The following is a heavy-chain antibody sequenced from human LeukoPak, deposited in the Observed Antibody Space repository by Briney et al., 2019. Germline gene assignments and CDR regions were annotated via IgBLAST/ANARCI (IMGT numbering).Heavy chain of an antibody. CDR1: GFTFSAYS. CDR3: ARDSGSNYWPFSI. V-gene: IGHV3-21*01. Sequence: PGGSLRLSCAASGFTFSAYSMNWVRQAPGKGLEWVSSISSGSSYIYYADSMKGRFTISRDNAKNSLYLQMNSLRAEDTAVYYCARDSGSNYWPFSIWGQGTMVTVSS. CDR2: ISSGSSYI. D-gene: IGHD1-26*01. J-gene: IGHJ3*02.